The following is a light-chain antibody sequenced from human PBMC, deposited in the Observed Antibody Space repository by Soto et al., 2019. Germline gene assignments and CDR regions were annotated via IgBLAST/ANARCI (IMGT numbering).Light chain of an antibody. CDR3: QKYETFSGT. CDR2: DAS. J-gene: IGKJ1*01. V-gene: IGKV1-5*01. Sequence: DIQMTQSPSTLYASVGDTVTVTCRARQSVSGWLAWYQQKPREAPKLLIYDASALPRGVPSRFSGCGSWNKFTITIASLQPDDFATYYCQKYETFSGTLGPGTKVDIK. CDR1: QSVSGW.